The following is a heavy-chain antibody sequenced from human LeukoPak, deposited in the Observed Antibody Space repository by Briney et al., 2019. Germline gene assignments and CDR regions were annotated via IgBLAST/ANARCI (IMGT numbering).Heavy chain of an antibody. J-gene: IGHJ6*02. V-gene: IGHV4-59*01. CDR1: GGSISSYY. D-gene: IGHD1-26*01. Sequence: SETLSLTCTVSGGSISSYYWSWLRQPPGKGLEWIAYIYYSGTTTYNPSLKSRVTMSVDTSKNQFSLKLSSVTTADTAVYYCARVSSGSSSPYYYYGMDVWGQGTTVTVSS. CDR3: ARVSSGSSSPYYYYGMDV. CDR2: IYYSGTT.